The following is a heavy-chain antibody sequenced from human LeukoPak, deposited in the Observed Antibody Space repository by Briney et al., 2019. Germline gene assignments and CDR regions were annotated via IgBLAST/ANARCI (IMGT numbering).Heavy chain of an antibody. V-gene: IGHV5-51*01. D-gene: IGHD3-3*01. CDR1: GYSFTSYW. J-gene: IGHJ6*03. CDR2: IYPGDSDA. CDR3: ARHQPSYDFWSGYSNHPGFYYMDV. Sequence: GESLKISCKGSGYSFTSYWIGWGRRMPGKGLEWMGIIYPGDSDARSSPSFQGEVTSSADKAISTAYLQWSSLEASDTAMYYCARHQPSYDFWSGYSNHPGFYYMDVWGKGTTVTVSS.